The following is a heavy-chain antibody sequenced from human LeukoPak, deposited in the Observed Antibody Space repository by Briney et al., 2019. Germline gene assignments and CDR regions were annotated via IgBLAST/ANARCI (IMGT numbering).Heavy chain of an antibody. D-gene: IGHD3-22*01. CDR2: IYYSGST. J-gene: IGHJ4*02. CDR1: GRSISSYY. V-gene: IGHV4-59*01. Sequence: PSETLSLTCTVSGRSISSYYWSWIRQPPGKGLEWIGYIYYSGSTNYNPSLKSRVTISVDTSKNQFSLKLSSVTAADTAVYYCAGTYYYDSSGYFDYWGQGTLVTVSS. CDR3: AGTYYYDSSGYFDY.